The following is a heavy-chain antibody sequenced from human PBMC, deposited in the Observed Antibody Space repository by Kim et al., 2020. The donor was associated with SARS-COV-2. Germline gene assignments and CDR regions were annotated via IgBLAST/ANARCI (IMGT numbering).Heavy chain of an antibody. Sequence: KEYAASVKGRFIVSRDDSKNSLYLQMNSLKTEDTALYFCASLIIPTTLRDYWGQGTLVTVSS. J-gene: IGHJ4*02. CDR2: K. V-gene: IGHV3-72*01. CDR3: ASLIIPTTLRDY. D-gene: IGHD1-7*01.